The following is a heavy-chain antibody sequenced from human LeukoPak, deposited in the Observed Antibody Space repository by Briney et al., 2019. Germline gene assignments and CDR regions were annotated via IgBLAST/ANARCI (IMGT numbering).Heavy chain of an antibody. CDR3: ARRGIAAAGTLNAFGP. D-gene: IGHD6-13*01. CDR2: INHSGST. Sequence: SETLSLTCAVYGGSFSGYYWSWIRQPPGKGLEWIGEINHSGSTNYNPSLKSRVTILVDTSKNQFSLKLSSVTAADTAVYYCARRGIAAAGTLNAFGPWGQGTLVTVSS. J-gene: IGHJ5*02. V-gene: IGHV4-34*01. CDR1: GGSFSGYY.